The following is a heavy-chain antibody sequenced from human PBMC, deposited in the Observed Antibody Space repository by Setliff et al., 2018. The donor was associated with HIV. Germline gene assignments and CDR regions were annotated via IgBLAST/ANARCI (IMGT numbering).Heavy chain of an antibody. CDR2: IYRGDGGDVT. CDR1: GFSVSTNC. D-gene: IGHD3-9*01. J-gene: IGHJ6*03. Sequence: QAGGSLRLSCAASGFSVSTNCMTWVRQAPGGGLEWVSVIYRGDGGDVTHYTDSVKGRFTTSRDNAENSLYLQMHSLRAEDTAVYYCARRFLTVHMDVWGKGTTVTVSS. V-gene: IGHV3-53*01. CDR3: ARRFLTVHMDV.